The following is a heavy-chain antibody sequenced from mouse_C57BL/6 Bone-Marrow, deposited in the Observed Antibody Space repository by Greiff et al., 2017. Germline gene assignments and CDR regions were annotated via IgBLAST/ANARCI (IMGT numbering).Heavy chain of an antibody. J-gene: IGHJ4*01. V-gene: IGHV1-85*01. D-gene: IGHD2-3*01. CDR3: ARGDDGYYVGAMDY. Sequence: VMLVESGPELVKPGASVKLSCKASGYTFTSYDINWVKQRPGQGLEWIGWIYPRDGSTKDNEKFKGKATLTVDTSSSTAYMELHSLTSEDSAVYFCARGDDGYYVGAMDYWGQGTSVTVSS. CDR1: GYTFTSYD. CDR2: IYPRDGST.